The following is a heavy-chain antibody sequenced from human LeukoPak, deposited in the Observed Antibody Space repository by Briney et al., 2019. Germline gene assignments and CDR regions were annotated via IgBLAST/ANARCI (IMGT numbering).Heavy chain of an antibody. Sequence: PSETLSLTCTVSGGSISSYYWSWIRQPAGKGLEWIGRIYTSGSTNYNPALKSRVTMSVDTSKNQFSLRLSSVTAADTAIYYCASLRGAYYMDVWGKGTTVTVSS. V-gene: IGHV4-4*07. J-gene: IGHJ6*03. CDR1: GGSISSYY. D-gene: IGHD3-10*01. CDR2: IYTSGST. CDR3: ASLRGAYYMDV.